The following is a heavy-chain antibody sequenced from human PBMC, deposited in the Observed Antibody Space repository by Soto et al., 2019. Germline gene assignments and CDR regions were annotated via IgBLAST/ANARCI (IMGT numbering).Heavy chain of an antibody. J-gene: IGHJ4*02. D-gene: IGHD6-19*01. Sequence: SVQVSCKASGYTFTSYAMHWVRQAPGQRLEWMGWINAGNGNTKYSQKFQGRVTITRDTSASTAYMELSSLRSEDTAVYYCARGWGRQWTTLPFDYWGEGTL. CDR1: GYTFTSYA. V-gene: IGHV1-3*01. CDR2: INAGNGNT. CDR3: ARGWGRQWTTLPFDY.